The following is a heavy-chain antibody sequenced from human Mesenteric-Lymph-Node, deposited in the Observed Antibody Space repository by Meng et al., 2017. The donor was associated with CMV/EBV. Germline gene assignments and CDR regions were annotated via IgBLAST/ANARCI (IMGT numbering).Heavy chain of an antibody. CDR2: INPNSGGT. V-gene: IGHV1-2*02. Sequence: ASVKVSCKASGYTFTGYYMHWVRQAPGQGLEWMGWINPNSGGTNYAQKFQGRVTMTTDTSTSTAYMELRSLRSDDTAVYYCARDIVGAQGYWGQGTLVTVSS. J-gene: IGHJ4*02. CDR1: GYTFTGYY. CDR3: ARDIVGAQGY. D-gene: IGHD1-26*01.